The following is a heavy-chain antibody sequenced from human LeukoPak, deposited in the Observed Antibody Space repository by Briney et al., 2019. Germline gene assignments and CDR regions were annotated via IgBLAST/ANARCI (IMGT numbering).Heavy chain of an antibody. CDR3: ARLRWQLVGPYFDY. CDR1: GGSINSYY. V-gene: IGHV4-59*01. Sequence: PSETLSLTCSVSGGSINSYYWSWIRQPPGKGLEWIGFIYYTGSTNYDPSLRSRVTISVDTSKNQVSLKLSSVTAADTAVYYCARLRWQLVGPYFDYWGQGILVTVSS. CDR2: IYYTGST. J-gene: IGHJ4*02. D-gene: IGHD1-26*01.